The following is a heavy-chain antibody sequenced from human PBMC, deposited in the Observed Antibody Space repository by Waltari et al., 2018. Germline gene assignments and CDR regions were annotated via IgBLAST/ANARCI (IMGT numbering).Heavy chain of an antibody. D-gene: IGHD5-12*01. CDR3: AKGQHSGFE. CDR1: GFTFRDYA. Sequence: EVHLLESGGGLVQPGGSLRLSCVASGFTFRDYAMNWVRQAPRKGLEWVSSIGYSDGNTYVDSVKGRFTISRDDSKDTLYLQMNYLRVEDTALYYCAKGQHSGFEWGQGTLVTVSS. J-gene: IGHJ4*02. CDR2: IGYSDGNT. V-gene: IGHV3-23*01.